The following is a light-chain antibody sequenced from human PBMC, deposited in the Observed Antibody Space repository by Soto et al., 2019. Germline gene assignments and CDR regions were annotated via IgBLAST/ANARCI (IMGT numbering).Light chain of an antibody. CDR2: DVS. Sequence: QSVLTQPASVSGSPGQSITISCTGTSTDVGGYNYVSWYQQHPGKAPKLMISDVSNRPSGVSIRFSGAKSGNTASLTISGLQAGDEADYYCNSYSSSITLYLFGTGTKVTDL. CDR1: STDVGGYNY. J-gene: IGLJ1*01. V-gene: IGLV2-14*01. CDR3: NSYSSSITLYL.